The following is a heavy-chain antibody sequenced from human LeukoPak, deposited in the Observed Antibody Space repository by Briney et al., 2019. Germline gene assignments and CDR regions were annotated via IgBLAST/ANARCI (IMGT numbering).Heavy chain of an antibody. CDR3: AIVLVGATTHLFDY. V-gene: IGHV4-39*01. J-gene: IGHJ4*02. CDR1: GGSISSSSYY. D-gene: IGHD1-26*01. Sequence: SETLSLTCTVSGGSISSSSYYWGWIRQPPGKGLEWIGSIYFSGSTYYNPSLKSRVTISVDTSKNQFSLKLSSVTAADTAVYYCAIVLVGATTHLFDYWGQGTLVTVSS. CDR2: IYFSGST.